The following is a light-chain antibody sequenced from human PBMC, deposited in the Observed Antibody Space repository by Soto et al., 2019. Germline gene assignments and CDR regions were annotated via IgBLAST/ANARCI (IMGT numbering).Light chain of an antibody. V-gene: IGLV1-47*01. CDR3: AEWDDRVSGPV. CDR1: SSNIGTNY. Sequence: QSVLTQSPSASGTPGQRVTVSCSGSSSNIGTNYVYWYQQLPGTAPKVLIYSSDKRPSVIPDRFSGSKSGTSASLAISGLRSDDEAYYYGAEWDDRVSGPVFGGGTKLTVL. J-gene: IGLJ2*01. CDR2: SSD.